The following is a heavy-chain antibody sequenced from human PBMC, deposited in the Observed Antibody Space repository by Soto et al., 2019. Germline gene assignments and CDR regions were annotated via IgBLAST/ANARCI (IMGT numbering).Heavy chain of an antibody. CDR1: GDTFSGYP. CDR2: SIPVFGTT. D-gene: IGHD3-10*01. CDR3: AMDGGFGELKY. V-gene: IGHV1-69*18. Sequence: QVQLVRSGAELKKPGSSVKVSCKASGDTFSGYPINWVRQAPGEGLEWMGRSIPVFGTTNDAQISEGRVTFTADESTTTAYMKLRGLLSEDTAVYYRAMDGGFGELKYWGPGTLVTVSS. J-gene: IGHJ4*02.